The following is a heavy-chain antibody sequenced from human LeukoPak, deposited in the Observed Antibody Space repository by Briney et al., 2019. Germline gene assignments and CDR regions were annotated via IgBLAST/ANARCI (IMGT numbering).Heavy chain of an antibody. CDR2: IYYSGST. D-gene: IGHD6-19*01. CDR1: GGSISSYY. CDR3: ARVVGWETGGSNYFDY. Sequence: PSETLSLTCTVSGGSISSYYWSWIRQPPGKGLEWIGYIYYSGSTNYNPSLKSRVTISVDTSKNQFSLKLSSVTAADTAVYYCARVVGWETGGSNYFDYWGQGTLVTVSS. V-gene: IGHV4-59*01. J-gene: IGHJ4*02.